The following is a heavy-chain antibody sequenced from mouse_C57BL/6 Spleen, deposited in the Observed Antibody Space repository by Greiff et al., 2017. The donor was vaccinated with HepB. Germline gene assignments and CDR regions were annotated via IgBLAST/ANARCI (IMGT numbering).Heavy chain of an antibody. Sequence: VQLKQSGTVLARPGASVKMSCKTSGYTFTSYWMHWVKQRPGQGLEWIGAIYPGNSDTSYNQKFKGKAKLTAVTSASTAYMELSSLTNEDSAVYYCTRGYGSSYDWYFDVWGTGTTVTVSS. D-gene: IGHD1-1*01. CDR2: IYPGNSDT. V-gene: IGHV1-5*01. CDR3: TRGYGSSYDWYFDV. J-gene: IGHJ1*03. CDR1: GYTFTSYW.